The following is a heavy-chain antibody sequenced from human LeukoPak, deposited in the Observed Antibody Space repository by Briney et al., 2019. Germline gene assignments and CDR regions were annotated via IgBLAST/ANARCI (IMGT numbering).Heavy chain of an antibody. CDR1: GDSISSSSSY. V-gene: IGHV4-39*01. CDR3: ARLADYGDYLNSFLSRTAIRGWLFDY. Sequence: PSETLSLTCTVSGDSISSSSSYWGWFRQPPGRGLEWLGSIYYSGSTYYNTSLKSRVTISVDTSKNQFSLKLSSVTAADTAVYYCARLADYGDYLNSFLSRTAIRGWLFDYWGQGTLVTVSS. CDR2: IYYSGST. J-gene: IGHJ4*02. D-gene: IGHD4-17*01.